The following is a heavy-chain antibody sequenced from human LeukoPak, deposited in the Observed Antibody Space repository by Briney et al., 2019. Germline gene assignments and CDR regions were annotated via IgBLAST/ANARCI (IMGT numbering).Heavy chain of an antibody. CDR3: ARDFYDRGDAFDI. D-gene: IGHD3-22*01. Sequence: SETLSLTCTVSGGSISRNAWSWIRQPPRRGLEWIGHIYYSGSTNYNPSLKSRVTISIDTSKKQFSLNMRSMTAADTAVYYCARDFYDRGDAFDIWGQGTMVTVSS. J-gene: IGHJ3*02. V-gene: IGHV4-59*01. CDR1: GGSISRNA. CDR2: IYYSGST.